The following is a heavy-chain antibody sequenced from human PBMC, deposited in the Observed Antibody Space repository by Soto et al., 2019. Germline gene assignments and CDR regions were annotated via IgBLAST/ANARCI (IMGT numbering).Heavy chain of an antibody. Sequence: GGSLRLSCAASGFTFSSYAMSWVRQAPGKGLEWVSAISGSGGSTYYADSVKGRFTISRDNAKNTLYLQMNSLRAEDTAVYDCAKDRGGVSPNDAFDIWGQGTMVTVSS. V-gene: IGHV3-23*01. CDR1: GFTFSSYA. J-gene: IGHJ3*02. CDR3: AKDRGGVSPNDAFDI. D-gene: IGHD2-15*01. CDR2: ISGSGGST.